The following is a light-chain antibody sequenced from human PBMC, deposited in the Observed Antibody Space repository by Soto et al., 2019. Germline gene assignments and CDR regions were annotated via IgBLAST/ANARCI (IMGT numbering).Light chain of an antibody. J-gene: IGKJ1*01. Sequence: DIVMTQSPEALAVTLGERATINCKSSQSVLYSSTNKNYLTWYQQKPGQPPKLLIYWASTRESGVPDRFSGSGSGPDFTLTITDLQAEDVAVYYCKQYYTTPLTFGQGTTVEI. CDR3: KQYYTTPLT. CDR1: QSVLYSSTNKNY. CDR2: WAS. V-gene: IGKV4-1*01.